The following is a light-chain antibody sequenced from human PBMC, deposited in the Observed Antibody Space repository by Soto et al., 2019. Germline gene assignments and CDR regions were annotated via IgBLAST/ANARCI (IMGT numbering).Light chain of an antibody. Sequence: AIRMTQSPSSLSASTGXRVTITCRASQGISSYLAWYQQKPGKAPKLLIYAASTLQSGVPSRFSGSGSGTDFTLTISCLQSEDFATYYCQQYYSYPFTFGGGTKVEIK. CDR2: AAS. CDR3: QQYYSYPFT. V-gene: IGKV1-8*01. J-gene: IGKJ4*01. CDR1: QGISSY.